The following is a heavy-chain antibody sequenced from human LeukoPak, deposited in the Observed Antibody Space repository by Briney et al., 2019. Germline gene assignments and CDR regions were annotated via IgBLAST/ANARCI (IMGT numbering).Heavy chain of an antibody. CDR2: INPNSGGT. J-gene: IGHJ5*02. D-gene: IGHD6-19*01. CDR3: ARDRSSGWYP. Sequence: ASVKVSCKASGYTFTGYYMHWVRQAPGQGLEWMGWINPNSGGTNYAQKFQGRVTITADESTSTAYMELSSLRSEDTAVYYCARDRSSGWYPWGQGTLVTVSS. CDR1: GYTFTGYY. V-gene: IGHV1-2*02.